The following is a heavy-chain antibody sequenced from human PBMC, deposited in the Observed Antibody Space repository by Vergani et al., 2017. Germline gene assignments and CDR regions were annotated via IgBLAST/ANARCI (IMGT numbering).Heavy chain of an antibody. CDR1: GGSISSYS. CDR2: INYSGST. CDR3: ARELTKAFDI. V-gene: IGHV4-59*01. D-gene: IGHD1-14*01. J-gene: IGHJ3*02. Sequence: QVQLQQWGAGLLKPSETLSITCTVPGGSISSYSWSWIRQPPGKGLEWVGYINYSGSTDYNPSLKSRVTMSVDTSKNQFSLKLTSVTAAGTAVYYCARELTKAFDIWGQGTMVTVSS.